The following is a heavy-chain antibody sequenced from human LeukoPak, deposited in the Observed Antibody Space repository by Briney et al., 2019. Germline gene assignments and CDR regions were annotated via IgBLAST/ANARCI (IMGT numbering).Heavy chain of an antibody. J-gene: IGHJ4*02. CDR1: GGSISTYY. CDR2: IYHSGST. V-gene: IGHV4-59*01. D-gene: IGHD3-22*01. CDR3: ARILSASGGYKFDS. Sequence: PSETLSLTCTVSGGSISTYYWNWIRQPPGKGLEWIGYIYHSGSTNYNPSLQSRVTISVDTSKNQFSLKLSSVTAADTAVYYCARILSASGGYKFDSWGQGTLVTVSS.